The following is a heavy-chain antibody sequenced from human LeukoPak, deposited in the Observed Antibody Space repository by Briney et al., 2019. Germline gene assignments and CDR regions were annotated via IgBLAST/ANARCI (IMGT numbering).Heavy chain of an antibody. CDR3: ARGGDGYSYAFDM. CDR1: GFTFSTYA. V-gene: IGHV3-23*01. D-gene: IGHD5-24*01. CDR2: ISGSDAGT. Sequence: QAGGSLRLSCAASGFTFSTYAMSWVRQSPGKGLEWVSAISGSDAGTYYADSVKGRFTISRDNSKNTLYLQMNSLRAEDTAVYYCARGGDGYSYAFDMWGQGTMFSVSS. J-gene: IGHJ3*02.